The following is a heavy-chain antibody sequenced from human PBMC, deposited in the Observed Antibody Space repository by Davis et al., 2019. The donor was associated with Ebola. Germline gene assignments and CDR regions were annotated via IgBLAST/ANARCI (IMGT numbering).Heavy chain of an antibody. D-gene: IGHD5-18*01. CDR1: GGSISSYY. V-gene: IGHV4-4*07. CDR3: ARRVSGYSYGGDYMDV. J-gene: IGHJ6*03. CDR2: IYTSGST. Sequence: PSETLSLTCTVSGGSISSYYWSWIRQPAGKGLEWIGRIYTSGSTNYNPSLKSRVTMSVDTSKNQFSLKLSSVTAADTAVYYCARRVSGYSYGGDYMDVWGKGTTVTVSS.